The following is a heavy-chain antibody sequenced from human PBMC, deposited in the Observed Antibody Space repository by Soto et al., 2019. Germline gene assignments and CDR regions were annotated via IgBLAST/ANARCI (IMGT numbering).Heavy chain of an antibody. CDR1: GFTFSTYN. J-gene: IGHJ4*02. D-gene: IGHD6-19*01. Sequence: EVHLVESEGNLVQPGGSLRLSCAASGFTFSTYNMNWVRQAPGKGLEWLSYISGSGSTIYYADSVKGRFTISRDNANNSLNLQMKSLRDEDTAVYYWARAGSSGWYVIDYWGQGTLVTVSS. CDR2: ISGSGSTI. CDR3: ARAGSSGWYVIDY. V-gene: IGHV3-48*02.